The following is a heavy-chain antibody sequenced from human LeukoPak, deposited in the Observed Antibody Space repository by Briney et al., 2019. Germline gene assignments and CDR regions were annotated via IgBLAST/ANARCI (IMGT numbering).Heavy chain of an antibody. CDR1: GFTFSSYW. V-gene: IGHV3-74*01. J-gene: IGHJ4*02. CDR3: ARANNTRTYYYDSSGYRGY. CDR2: INSDGSST. D-gene: IGHD3-22*01. Sequence: PGGSLRLSCAASGFTFSSYWMHWVRQAPGKGLVWVSRINSDGSSTNYADSVKGRFTISRDNAKNPLYLQMNSLRAEDTAVYYCARANNTRTYYYDSSGYRGYWGQGTLVTVSS.